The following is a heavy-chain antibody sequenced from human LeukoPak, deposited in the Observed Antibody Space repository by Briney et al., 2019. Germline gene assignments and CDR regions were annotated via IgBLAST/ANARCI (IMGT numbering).Heavy chain of an antibody. Sequence: GGSLRLSCVASGFTFSNAWMNWVCQAPGKGLEWGGRLKSKTDGGTTDHAAPVKGRITISRDDSTNTLHLQMNSLKTEDTAVYYCTTSLAGAVTAVYPFDNWGQGTLVTVSS. CDR2: LKSKTDGGTT. CDR3: TTSLAGAVTAVYPFDN. CDR1: GFTFSNAW. V-gene: IGHV3-15*01. J-gene: IGHJ4*02. D-gene: IGHD2-21*02.